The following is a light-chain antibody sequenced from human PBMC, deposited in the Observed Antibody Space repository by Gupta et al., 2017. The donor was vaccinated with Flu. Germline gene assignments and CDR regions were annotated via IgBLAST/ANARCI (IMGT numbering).Light chain of an antibody. CDR2: KAS. CDR1: QSVSDW. V-gene: IGKV1-5*03. CDR3: QQDSTYPWA. Sequence: IQMTQSPSTLSASIGDRVTITCRASQSVSDWLAWYQQKPGKAPHLLISKASNLASGAPSRFGGSGSGTEFTLTISGLQPDDVATYYCQQDSTYPWAFGQGTXVEVK. J-gene: IGKJ1*01.